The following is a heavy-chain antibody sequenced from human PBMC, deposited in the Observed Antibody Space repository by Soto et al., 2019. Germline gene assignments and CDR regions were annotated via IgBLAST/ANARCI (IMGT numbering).Heavy chain of an antibody. CDR1: GFTFSSYG. CDR3: ARVRGRIQLWLFLGGMDV. CDR2: IWYDGSNK. V-gene: IGHV3-33*01. D-gene: IGHD5-18*01. Sequence: GGSLRLSCAASGFTFSSYGMHWVRQAPGKGLEWVAVIWYDGSNKYYADSVKGRFTISRDNSKNTLYLQMNSLRAEDTAVYYCARVRGRIQLWLFLGGMDVWGQGTTVTVSS. J-gene: IGHJ6*02.